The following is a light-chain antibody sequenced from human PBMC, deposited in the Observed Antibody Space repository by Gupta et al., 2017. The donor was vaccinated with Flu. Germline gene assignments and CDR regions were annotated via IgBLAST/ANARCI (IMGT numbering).Light chain of an antibody. J-gene: IGKJ3*01. V-gene: IGKV3-11*01. CDR3: QHRSNWPPGLT. CDR1: QSISGY. CDR2: DTS. Sequence: ARQSISGYLAWYQQKPGQAPRLLIYDTSKRATGITARFSGSGYGTDCTIIISSRDPEDLGFYYCQHRSNWPPGLTFGPGTKVEIK.